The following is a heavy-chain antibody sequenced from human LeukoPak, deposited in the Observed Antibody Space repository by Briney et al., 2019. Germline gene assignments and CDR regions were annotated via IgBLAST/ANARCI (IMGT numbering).Heavy chain of an antibody. CDR2: IKSKTDGGTT. V-gene: IGHV3-15*01. Sequence: GGSLRLSCAASGFTLSNAWMSWVRQAPGKGLEWVGRIKSKTDGGTTDYAAPVKGRFTISRDDSKNTLYLQMNSLKTEDTAVYYCTARKGGYCTNGVCALIDYWGQGTLVTVSS. D-gene: IGHD2-8*01. CDR3: TARKGGYCTNGVCALIDY. J-gene: IGHJ4*02. CDR1: GFTLSNAW.